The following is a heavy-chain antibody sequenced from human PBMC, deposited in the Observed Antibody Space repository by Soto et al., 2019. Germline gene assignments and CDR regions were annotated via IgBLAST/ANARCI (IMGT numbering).Heavy chain of an antibody. D-gene: IGHD2-2*01. CDR1: GGSISSYY. CDR3: ARGRRYCSSTSCYTFDY. J-gene: IGHJ4*02. V-gene: IGHV4-59*01. Sequence: SETLSLTCTVSGGSISSYYWSWIRQPPGKGLEWIGYIYYSGSTNYNPSLKSRVTISVDTSKNQFSLKLSSVTAEDTAVYYCARGRRYCSSTSCYTFDYWGQGTLVTVSS. CDR2: IYYSGST.